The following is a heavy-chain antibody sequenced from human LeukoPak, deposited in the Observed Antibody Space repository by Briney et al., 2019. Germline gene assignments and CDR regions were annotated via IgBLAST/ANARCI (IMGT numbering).Heavy chain of an antibody. Sequence: PSQTLSLTCTVSGGSISSGGYYWSWIRQPPGKGLEWIGYIYHSGSTNYNPSLKSRVTISVDTSKNQFSLKLSSVTAADTAVYYCARRRRVGVVVPAPHFDYWGQGTLVTVSS. CDR1: GGSISSGGYY. D-gene: IGHD2-2*01. V-gene: IGHV4-30-2*01. CDR3: ARRRRVGVVVPAPHFDY. J-gene: IGHJ4*02. CDR2: IYHSGST.